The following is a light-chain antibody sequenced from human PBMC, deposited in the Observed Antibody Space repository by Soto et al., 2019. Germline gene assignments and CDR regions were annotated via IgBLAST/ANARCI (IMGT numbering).Light chain of an antibody. J-gene: IGKJ5*01. CDR3: LHSALSSIT. CDR2: EAS. Sequence: SGMDQTPLSLSVTPEQSASMSCKSRQCPRQSHGKTYLSWYLQKPGQPPQLLTYEASRRVSGVPDRISGSGSGTDFTLKITRLESVDVVLYYWLHSALSSITFGQGTRLEIK. V-gene: IGKV2D-29*01. CDR1: QCPRQSHGKTY.